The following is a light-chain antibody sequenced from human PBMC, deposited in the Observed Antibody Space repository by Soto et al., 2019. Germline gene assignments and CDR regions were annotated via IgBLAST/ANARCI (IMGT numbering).Light chain of an antibody. CDR1: SSNIGTGYD. Sequence: QAVVTQPPSVSGAPGQRVTIPCTGSSSNIGTGYDVHWYQQLPGTAPKIIIYGNSNRPSGVPDRFSGSKSGTSASLAITGLQAEDEADYYCQSYDSSLIGSVFGTGTKLTVL. CDR3: QSYDSSLIGSV. J-gene: IGLJ1*01. V-gene: IGLV1-40*01. CDR2: GNS.